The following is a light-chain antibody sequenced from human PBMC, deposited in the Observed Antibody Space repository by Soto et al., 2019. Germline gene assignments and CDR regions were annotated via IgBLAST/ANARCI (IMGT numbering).Light chain of an antibody. CDR1: YSNVGVNY. J-gene: IGLJ2*01. Sequence: QSVLTQPPSASGTPGHWVTISCSGGYSNVGVNYVYWYRQLPGAAPSLLIYKNDQRPSGVPARFSGSKSGSSASLAISGRRSEDEADYYCVTWDVSLRAAVFSGGTKLTVL. CDR3: VTWDVSLRAAV. V-gene: IGLV1-47*01. CDR2: KND.